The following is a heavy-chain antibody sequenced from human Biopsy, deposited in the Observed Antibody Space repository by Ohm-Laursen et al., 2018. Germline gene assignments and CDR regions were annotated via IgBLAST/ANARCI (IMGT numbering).Heavy chain of an antibody. D-gene: IGHD1-26*01. V-gene: IGHV4-4*07. CDR2: IYTSGSP. CDR3: ARGTGRYYVYGAFDI. CDR1: GGSISNYY. Sequence: TLSHTCTVSGGSISNYYWSWIRQPAGKGLEWIGRIYTSGSPNYNLSLESRVTMSVDTSKNQFSLNLRSVTAADTAVYYCARGTGRYYVYGAFDIWGQGTVVTVSS. J-gene: IGHJ3*02.